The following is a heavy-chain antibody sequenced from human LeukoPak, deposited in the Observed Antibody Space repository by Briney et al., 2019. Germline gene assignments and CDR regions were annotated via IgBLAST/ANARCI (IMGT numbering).Heavy chain of an antibody. CDR1: GGSFSGYY. CDR2: IYTSGST. Sequence: SETLSLTCAVYGGSFSGYYWNWIRQPPGKGLEWIGRIYTSGSTNYNPSLKSRVTMSVDTSKNQFSLKLSSVTAADTAVYYCARGFLTVANWFDPWGQGTLVTVSS. V-gene: IGHV4-59*10. D-gene: IGHD4-17*01. CDR3: ARGFLTVANWFDP. J-gene: IGHJ5*02.